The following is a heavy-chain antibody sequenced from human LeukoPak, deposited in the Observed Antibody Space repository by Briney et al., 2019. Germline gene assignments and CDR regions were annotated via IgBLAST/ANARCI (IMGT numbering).Heavy chain of an antibody. CDR2: ISYDGSSK. V-gene: IGHV3-30*18. Sequence: PGRSLRLSCAASGFTFSSYGMHWVRQAPGKGLEWVAVISYDGSSKYYADSVKGRFTISRDNSKNTLYLQMNSLRAEDTAVYYCAKEGYDILTGTPGYFDYWGQGTLVTVSS. J-gene: IGHJ4*02. CDR1: GFTFSSYG. D-gene: IGHD3-9*01. CDR3: AKEGYDILTGTPGYFDY.